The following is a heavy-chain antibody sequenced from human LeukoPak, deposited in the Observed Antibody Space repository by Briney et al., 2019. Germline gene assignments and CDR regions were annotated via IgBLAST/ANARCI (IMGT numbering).Heavy chain of an antibody. CDR1: GGTFSSYA. CDR2: IIPILGIA. CDR3: ARALNGSEVYYFDY. J-gene: IGHJ4*02. D-gene: IGHD3-10*01. V-gene: IGHV1-69*04. Sequence: SVKVSCKASGGTFSSYAISWVRQAPGQGLEWMGRIIPILGIANYAQKFQGRVTITADKSTSTAYMELSSLRSEDTAVYYCARALNGSEVYYFDYWGQGTLVTVSS.